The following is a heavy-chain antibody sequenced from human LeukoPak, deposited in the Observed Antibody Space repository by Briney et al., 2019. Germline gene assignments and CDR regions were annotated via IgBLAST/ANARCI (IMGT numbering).Heavy chain of an antibody. J-gene: IGHJ6*02. CDR1: GYSFASYW. D-gene: IGHD6-13*01. Sequence: GESLKISCKGSGYSFASYWIGWVRQMPGKGLEWMGLIYPGDSDTRYRPSFQGQVTISADKSISTAYLQWSSLKASDTAMYYCARLGIAAAGQNNYYYGMDVWGQGTTVTVSS. V-gene: IGHV5-51*01. CDR3: ARLGIAAAGQNNYYYGMDV. CDR2: IYPGDSDT.